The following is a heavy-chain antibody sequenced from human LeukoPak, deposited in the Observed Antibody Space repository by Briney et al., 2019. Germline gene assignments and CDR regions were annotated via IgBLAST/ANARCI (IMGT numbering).Heavy chain of an antibody. D-gene: IGHD6-25*01. CDR2: VLRGATT. J-gene: IGHJ4*02. Sequence: GGSLLLSCAVSGFAVSSNYMAWVRQTPGKGLEWVSVVLRGATTYYADSVKGRFTISTDNSKNMLYLQMKSLRADDSAVYYCARDGQASGTWFDFWGQGTPVTVSS. CDR3: ARDGQASGTWFDF. V-gene: IGHV3-66*01. CDR1: GFAVSSNY.